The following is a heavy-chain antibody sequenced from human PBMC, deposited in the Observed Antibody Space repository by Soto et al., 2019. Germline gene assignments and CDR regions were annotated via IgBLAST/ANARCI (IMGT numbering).Heavy chain of an antibody. CDR3: ARDQKDAFDI. CDR2: SSYDGSKK. J-gene: IGHJ3*02. V-gene: IGHV3-30-3*01. CDR1: GFTFSSYA. Sequence: QVQLVESGGGVVQPGRSLRLSCAASGFTFSSYAMHWVRQAPGKGLEWVAVSSYDGSKKYYADSVKGRFTISRDNSKNTLYLQMKSLRAEDTAGYYCARDQKDAFDIWGQGTMVTVSS.